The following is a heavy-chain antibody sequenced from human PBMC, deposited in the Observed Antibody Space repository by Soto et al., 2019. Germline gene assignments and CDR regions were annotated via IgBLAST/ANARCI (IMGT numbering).Heavy chain of an antibody. CDR2: TYHSGNT. Sequence: QLQEPGPGLVEPSGTLSLTCAVSRGSMSSSDWWCWVRQAPGKGLEWIGETYHSGNTNYNPSLKSRVTLSVDNSKNQFSLTLTSVTAADTGVYYCATWGSTAFDIWGQGTMVTVSS. CDR1: RGSMSSSDW. D-gene: IGHD3-16*01. J-gene: IGHJ3*02. CDR3: ATWGSTAFDI. V-gene: IGHV4-4*02.